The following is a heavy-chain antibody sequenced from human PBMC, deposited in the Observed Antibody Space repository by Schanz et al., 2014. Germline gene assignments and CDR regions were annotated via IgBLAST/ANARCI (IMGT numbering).Heavy chain of an antibody. CDR3: ARLWGGWRIPDY. Sequence: QLQMQESGPGLVKPSETLSLTCSVSGDSISSTSYYWGWIRQPPGKGLEWIGSIYYSGSTYYNASHKSGVTISVDASKNKSPQKLNSVTAADSAVYYCARLWGGWRIPDYWGQGTLVTVSS. J-gene: IGHJ4*02. V-gene: IGHV4-39*01. D-gene: IGHD6-19*01. CDR2: IYYSGST. CDR1: GDSISSTSYY.